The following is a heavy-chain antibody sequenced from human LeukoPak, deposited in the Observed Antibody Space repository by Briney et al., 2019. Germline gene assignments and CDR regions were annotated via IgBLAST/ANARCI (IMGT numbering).Heavy chain of an antibody. Sequence: GGSLRLSCAASGFTFSSYSMNWVRQAPGKGLEWVSYISSSSSTIYYADSVKGRFTISRDNAKNSLYLQMNSLRAEDTAVYYCARTSDYVWGSYHYYFDYWGQGTLVTVSS. CDR1: GFTFSSYS. D-gene: IGHD3-16*02. CDR2: ISSSSSTI. CDR3: ARTSDYVWGSYHYYFDY. V-gene: IGHV3-48*01. J-gene: IGHJ4*02.